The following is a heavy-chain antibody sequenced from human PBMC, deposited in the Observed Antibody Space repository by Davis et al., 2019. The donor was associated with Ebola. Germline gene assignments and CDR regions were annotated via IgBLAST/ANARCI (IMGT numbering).Heavy chain of an antibody. CDR3: ARVNWGAGKAFDI. CDR2: TYYNSKWYK. CDR1: GDRVSINSAG. Sequence: HSQTLSLTCAISGDRVSINSAGWNWIRQSPSRGLEWLGRTYYNSKWYKDYAVSLKSRITFNPDTSKNQFSLQLDSVTPEDTAIYYCARVNWGAGKAFDIWGQGSMVTVSS. D-gene: IGHD7-27*01. V-gene: IGHV6-1*01. J-gene: IGHJ3*02.